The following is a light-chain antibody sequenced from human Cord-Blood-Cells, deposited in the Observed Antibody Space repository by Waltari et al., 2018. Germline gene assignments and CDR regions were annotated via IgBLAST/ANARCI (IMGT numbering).Light chain of an antibody. CDR2: AAS. Sequence: VIWVTQSPSLHSASTGDRVTISCRVSQGISSYLAWYQQKPGKAPEHLIYAASTLQSGVPSRFSGSGSGTDFTLTISCLQSEDFATYYCQQYYSFPYSFGQGTKLEIK. J-gene: IGKJ2*03. V-gene: IGKV1D-8*01. CDR1: QGISSY. CDR3: QQYYSFPYS.